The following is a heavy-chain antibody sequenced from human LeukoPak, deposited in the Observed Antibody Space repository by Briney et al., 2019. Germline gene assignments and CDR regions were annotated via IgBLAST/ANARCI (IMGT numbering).Heavy chain of an antibody. D-gene: IGHD2-15*01. CDR3: ARHVGDEYFQH. Sequence: GSLRLSCTASGFTFGDYAMSWVRQAPGKGLEWIGYIYYSGSTNYNPSLKSRVTISVDTSKNQFSLKLSSVTAADTAVYYCARHVGDEYFQHWGQGTLVTVSS. J-gene: IGHJ1*01. V-gene: IGHV4-59*01. CDR2: IYYSGST. CDR1: GFTFGDYA.